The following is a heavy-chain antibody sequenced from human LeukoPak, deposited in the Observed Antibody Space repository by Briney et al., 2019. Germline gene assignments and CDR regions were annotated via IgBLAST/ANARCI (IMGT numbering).Heavy chain of an antibody. Sequence: GGSLRLSCAASGFTFSSYWMSWVRQAPGKGLEWVANIKQDGSEKYYVDSVKGRFTISRDNAKNSLYLQMNSLRAEDTAVYYCARWAQFDWLLSVDYYFDYWGQGTLVTVSS. J-gene: IGHJ4*02. V-gene: IGHV3-7*01. CDR1: GFTFSSYW. CDR2: IKQDGSEK. D-gene: IGHD3-9*01. CDR3: ARWAQFDWLLSVDYYFDY.